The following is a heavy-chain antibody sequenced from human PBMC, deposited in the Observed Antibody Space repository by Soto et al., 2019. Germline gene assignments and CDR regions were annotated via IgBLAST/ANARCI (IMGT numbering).Heavy chain of an antibody. CDR1: GFTFSSYW. J-gene: IGHJ5*02. D-gene: IGHD3-10*01. V-gene: IGHV3-74*01. CDR3: ASLGVYYGSGSYYNNNWFDP. CDR2: INSDGSST. Sequence: EVQLVESGGGLVQPGGSLRLSCAASGFTFSSYWMHWVRQAPGKGLVWVSRINSDGSSTSYADSVKGRFTISRDNAKNTLYLQMNSLRAEDTAVYYCASLGVYYGSGSYYNNNWFDPWGQGTLVNVSS.